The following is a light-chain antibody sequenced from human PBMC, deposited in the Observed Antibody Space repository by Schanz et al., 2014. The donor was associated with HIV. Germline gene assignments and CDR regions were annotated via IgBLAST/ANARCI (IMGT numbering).Light chain of an antibody. CDR3: QVWDTYINAV. CDR2: YDT. J-gene: IGLJ2*01. CDR1: NVGIKS. Sequence: SYELTQPPSVSVAPGKTARITCGGNNVGIKSVHWYQQKPGQAPMMVISYDTDRPSGIPERFSGSNSGHTATLTISRVEAGDEADYYCQVWDTYINAVLGGGTKVTVL. V-gene: IGLV3-21*04.